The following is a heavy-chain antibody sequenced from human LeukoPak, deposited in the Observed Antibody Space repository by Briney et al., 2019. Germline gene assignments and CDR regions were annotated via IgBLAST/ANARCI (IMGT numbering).Heavy chain of an antibody. D-gene: IGHD3-10*01. CDR2: IYTSGST. CDR1: GGSISSGSYY. CDR3: AREIMVRGEWWFDP. J-gene: IGHJ5*02. Sequence: SETLSLTCTVSGGSISSGSYYWRWIRQPAGKGLEWIGRIYTSGSTNYNPSLKSRVTISVDTSKNQFSLKLSSVTAADTAVYYCAREIMVRGEWWFDPWGQGTLVTVSS. V-gene: IGHV4-61*02.